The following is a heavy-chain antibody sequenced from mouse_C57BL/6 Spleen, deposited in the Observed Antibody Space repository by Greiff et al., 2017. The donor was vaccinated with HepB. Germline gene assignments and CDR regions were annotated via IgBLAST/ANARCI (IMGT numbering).Heavy chain of an antibody. J-gene: IGHJ4*01. CDR1: GYTFTSYW. CDR3: ARRAQAKSYYAMDY. V-gene: IGHV1-69*01. Sequence: VQLQQPGAELVMPGASVKLSCKASGYTFTSYWMHWVKQRPGQGLEWIGEIDPSDSYTNYNQKFKGKSTLTVDKSSSTAYMQLSSLTSEDSAVYYCARRAQAKSYYAMDYWGQGTSVTVSS. CDR2: IDPSDSYT. D-gene: IGHD3-2*02.